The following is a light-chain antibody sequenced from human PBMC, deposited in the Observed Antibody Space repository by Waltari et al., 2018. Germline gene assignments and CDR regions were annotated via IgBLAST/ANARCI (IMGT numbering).Light chain of an antibody. Sequence: QSALTQPRSVSGPPGQSVTISCTGTSSDVGGYDFLSWYQQHPGKAPKLIMYYVSQRPSGVPDRFSGSKSGNPASLTITGLQAEDEAEYNCCSHAGSDTFWVFGGGTKVTVL. CDR2: YVS. CDR3: CSHAGSDTFWV. J-gene: IGLJ3*02. CDR1: SSDVGGYDF. V-gene: IGLV2-11*01.